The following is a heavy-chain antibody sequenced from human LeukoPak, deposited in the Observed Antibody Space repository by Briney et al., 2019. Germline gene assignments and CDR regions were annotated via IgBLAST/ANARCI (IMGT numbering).Heavy chain of an antibody. CDR1: GGSISSYY. CDR2: IYYSGST. CDR3: ARKGVAMGYSSRRAFDI. V-gene: IGHV4-59*01. J-gene: IGHJ3*02. Sequence: SETLSLTCTVSGGSISSYYWSWIRQPPGKGLEWIGYIYYSGSTNYNPSLKSRVTISVDTSKNQSSLKLSSVTAADTAVYYCARKGVAMGYSSRRAFDIWGQGTMVTVSS. D-gene: IGHD6-13*01.